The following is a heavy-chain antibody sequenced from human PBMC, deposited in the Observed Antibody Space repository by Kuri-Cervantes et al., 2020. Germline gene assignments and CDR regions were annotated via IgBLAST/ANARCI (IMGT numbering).Heavy chain of an antibody. CDR2: IYYSVST. CDR1: GGSISSGGYY. Sequence: SEPLSPTFTVSGGSISSGGYYWSWIRQHPGKGLEWIGYIYYSVSTYYNPSLKSRVTIAVDTYKNQFSLKLICVTAAGTAVYYCARELGGGSFGIWGQGTLVTVSS. D-gene: IGHD2-15*01. V-gene: IGHV4-31*03. J-gene: IGHJ4*02. CDR3: ARELGGGSFGI.